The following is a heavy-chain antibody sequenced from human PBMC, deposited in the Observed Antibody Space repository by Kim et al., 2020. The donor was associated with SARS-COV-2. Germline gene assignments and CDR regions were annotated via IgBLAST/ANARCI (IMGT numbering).Heavy chain of an antibody. Sequence: GESLKISCKGSGYSFTTYWIGWVRQMPGKGLEWMGIIYPGDSDPRYSPSFQGQVTISADKSISTAYLQWSSLKASDTAMYYCVRHGRWRYSSSWQIDYWGQGTLVTVSS. CDR2: IYPGDSDP. CDR1: GYSFTTYW. CDR3: VRHGRWRYSSSWQIDY. J-gene: IGHJ4*02. V-gene: IGHV5-51*01. D-gene: IGHD6-13*01.